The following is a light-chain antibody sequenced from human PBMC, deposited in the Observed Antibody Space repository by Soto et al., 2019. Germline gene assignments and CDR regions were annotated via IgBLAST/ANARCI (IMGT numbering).Light chain of an antibody. Sequence: DIPMTQSPSSVSASVGDRITITCRASLAIGGRLAWFEQKPGKAPQYLIQAASILQSGVPSRFSGSGSGTEFILTINTLQPEDFASYLCLQVYSFPRTFGLGTKVES. CDR1: LAIGGR. V-gene: IGKV1-12*01. CDR3: LQVYSFPRT. CDR2: AAS. J-gene: IGKJ1*01.